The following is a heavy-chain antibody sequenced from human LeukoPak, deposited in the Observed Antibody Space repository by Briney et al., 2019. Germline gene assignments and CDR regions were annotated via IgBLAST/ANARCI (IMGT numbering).Heavy chain of an antibody. CDR1: GYTXTDRY. CDR2: INPNSGDT. V-gene: IGHV1-2*02. D-gene: IGHD5-18*01. CDR3: ARYGDTAPFDY. Sequence: ASVKVSCKASGYTXTDRYMHGVRQAPGQGLDWMGWINPNSGDTNYAQRFQGRVTLTRDTSISTAYMELTRLRSDDTAVYYCARYGDTAPFDYWGQGTLVTVSS. J-gene: IGHJ4*02.